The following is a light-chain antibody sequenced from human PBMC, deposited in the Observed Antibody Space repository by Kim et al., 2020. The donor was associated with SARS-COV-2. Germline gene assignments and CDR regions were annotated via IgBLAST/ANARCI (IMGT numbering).Light chain of an antibody. CDR2: GAS. CDR3: QQYGSSYT. V-gene: IGKV3-20*01. Sequence: SLSPGERATLSCRASQSVSSSYLDWYQQKPGQAPRLLIYGASSRATGIPDRFSGSGSGTDFTLTISRLEPEDFAVYYCQQYGSSYTFGQGTKLEIK. CDR1: QSVSSSY. J-gene: IGKJ2*01.